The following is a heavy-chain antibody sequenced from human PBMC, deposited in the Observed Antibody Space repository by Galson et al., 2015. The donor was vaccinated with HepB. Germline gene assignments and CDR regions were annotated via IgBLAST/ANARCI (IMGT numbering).Heavy chain of an antibody. CDR2: IFHSEST. CDR1: GVPFTSGTYS. Sequence: TLSLTCAVSGVPFTSGTYSWSWIRQPPGKGLEWIGYIFHSESTYYNPSLQSRVTMSIDRSKNQFSLKLNSVTAADTAVYYCARGLTFYYDTNGYPQDAFDIWGQGTMVTVSS. J-gene: IGHJ3*02. D-gene: IGHD3-22*01. V-gene: IGHV4-30-2*01. CDR3: ARGLTFYYDTNGYPQDAFDI.